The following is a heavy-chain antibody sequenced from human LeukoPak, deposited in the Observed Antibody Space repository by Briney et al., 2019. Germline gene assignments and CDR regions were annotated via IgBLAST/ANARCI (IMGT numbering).Heavy chain of an antibody. CDR2: IRYDGTNK. CDR3: VRRSSSGWYPDYYYYYMDV. V-gene: IGHV3-30*02. Sequence: GGSLRLSCAASEFTFSNYGMHWVRQAPGKGLEWVAFIRYDGTNKYYADSVKGRFTISRDNSKNTLYLKMNSLRGEDTAVYYCVRRSSSGWYPDYYYYYMDVWGKGTTVTISS. J-gene: IGHJ6*03. CDR1: EFTFSNYG. D-gene: IGHD6-19*01.